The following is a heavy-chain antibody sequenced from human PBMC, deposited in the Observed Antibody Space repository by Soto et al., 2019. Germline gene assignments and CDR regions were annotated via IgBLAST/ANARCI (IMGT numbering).Heavy chain of an antibody. V-gene: IGHV1-69*01. J-gene: IGHJ3*02. Sequence: QVQLVQSGAEVKKPGSSVKVSCKASGGTFSSYAISWVRQAPGQGLEWMGGIIPIFGTANYAQKFQGRVTITADESTSPAYMELSSLRAEETAVYYCARAHPDIVVVVATGAFDIWGQGTMVTVSS. D-gene: IGHD2-15*01. CDR2: IIPIFGTA. CDR3: ARAHPDIVVVVATGAFDI. CDR1: GGTFSSYA.